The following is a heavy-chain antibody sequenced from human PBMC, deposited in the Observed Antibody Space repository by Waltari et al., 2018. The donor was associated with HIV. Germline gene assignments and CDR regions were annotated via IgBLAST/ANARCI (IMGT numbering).Heavy chain of an antibody. J-gene: IGHJ4*02. V-gene: IGHV3-7*01. CDR2: INQAGTER. D-gene: IGHD3-10*01. CDR3: VTTHGSGDYDNDFDY. Sequence: EVQLVESGGGWVQPGGSLTLTCEASGFTFYFYWLGWVRQAPGKGLEWVANINQAGTERHYVDSVRGRFTISRDNGKASLLLQMKSLSVEDTAVYYCVTTHGSGDYDNDFDYWGQGTLV. CDR1: GFTFYFYW.